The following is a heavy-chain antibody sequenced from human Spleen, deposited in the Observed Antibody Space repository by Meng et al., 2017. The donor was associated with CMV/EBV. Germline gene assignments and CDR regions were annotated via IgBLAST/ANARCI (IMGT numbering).Heavy chain of an antibody. Sequence: GESLKISCAASGFTFSNYGMSWVRQAPGKGLEWVAFIRYDGSNKYYADSVKGRFTISRDNSKNTLYLQMNSLRAEDTAVYYCAKQVNDYSQTFDYWGQGTLVTVSS. CDR3: AKQVNDYSQTFDY. J-gene: IGHJ4*02. D-gene: IGHD4-11*01. V-gene: IGHV3-30*02. CDR1: GFTFSNYG. CDR2: IRYDGSNK.